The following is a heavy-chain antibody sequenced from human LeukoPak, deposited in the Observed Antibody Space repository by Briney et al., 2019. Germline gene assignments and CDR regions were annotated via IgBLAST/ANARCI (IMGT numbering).Heavy chain of an antibody. CDR2: ISYSGST. CDR1: GGSIRSTSYY. Sequence: SETLSLTCTVSGGSIRSTSYYWGWIRQPPGKGLECIGSISYSGSTYYNPSLKSRVTISVDTSKNQFSLKVSSVTAADTAVYYCARLKAASSWDYWGQGTLVTVSS. D-gene: IGHD6-13*01. V-gene: IGHV4-39*01. J-gene: IGHJ4*02. CDR3: ARLKAASSWDY.